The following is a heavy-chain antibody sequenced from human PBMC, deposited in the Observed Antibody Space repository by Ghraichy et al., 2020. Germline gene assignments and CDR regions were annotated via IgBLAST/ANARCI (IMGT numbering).Heavy chain of an antibody. CDR1: GFTFSGYA. J-gene: IGHJ4*02. Sequence: GGSLRLSCAASGFTFSGYAMHWVRQAPGKGLEWVSVISHNGNNEYYGDSVKGRFAISRDNSKNTLYLQMNNLRGEDTAVYYCAKDFDETAFYFDYWGQGTLVTVSS. V-gene: IGHV3-30*18. CDR3: AKDFDETAFYFDY. CDR2: ISHNGNNE.